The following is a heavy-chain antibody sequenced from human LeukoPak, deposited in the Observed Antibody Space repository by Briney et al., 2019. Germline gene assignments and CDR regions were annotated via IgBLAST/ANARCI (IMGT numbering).Heavy chain of an antibody. D-gene: IGHD2-2*01. J-gene: IGHJ6*03. CDR1: GFTFSSYG. CDR2: IRYDGSNK. V-gene: IGHV3-30*02. CDR3: AKDWYCSSTSCYIQANYYEDNYYYYMDV. Sequence: GGSLRLSCSASGFTFSSYGMHWVRQAPGKGLEWVGFIRYDGSNKYYADSVKGRFTISRDNSKNTLYLQMNSLRAEDTAVYYCAKDWYCSSTSCYIQANYYEDNYYYYMDVWGKGTTVTVSS.